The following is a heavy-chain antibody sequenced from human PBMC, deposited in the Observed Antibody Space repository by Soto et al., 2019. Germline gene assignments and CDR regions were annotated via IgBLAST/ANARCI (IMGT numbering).Heavy chain of an antibody. Sequence: LRLSCAASGFTFSSYSMNWVRQAPGKGLEWVAAISYDGSNKYHADSVKGRFTISRDNSKNTLYLQMNSLRVEDTAVYYCAKDIVRYTYGACDYWGQGALVTVSS. CDR2: ISYDGSNK. J-gene: IGHJ4*02. D-gene: IGHD5-18*01. CDR3: AKDIVRYTYGACDY. V-gene: IGHV3-30*18. CDR1: GFTFSSYS.